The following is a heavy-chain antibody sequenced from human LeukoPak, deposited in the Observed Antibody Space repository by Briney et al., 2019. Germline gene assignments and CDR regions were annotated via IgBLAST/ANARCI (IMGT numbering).Heavy chain of an antibody. Sequence: GESLKISCKGSGYSFTSYWIGWVRQMPGKGLEWMGIIYSGDSDTRYSPSFQGQVTISADRSISTAYLQWSSLKASDTAMYYCARTYYDFWSGYFRGYYFDYWGQGTLVTVSS. J-gene: IGHJ4*02. V-gene: IGHV5-51*01. CDR1: GYSFTSYW. CDR3: ARTYYDFWSGYFRGYYFDY. D-gene: IGHD3-3*01. CDR2: IYSGDSDT.